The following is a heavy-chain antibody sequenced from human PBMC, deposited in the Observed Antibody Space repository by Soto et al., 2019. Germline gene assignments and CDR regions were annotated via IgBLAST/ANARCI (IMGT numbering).Heavy chain of an antibody. J-gene: IGHJ4*02. D-gene: IGHD3-16*01. CDR3: VCGGNFFVY. Sequence: ESGGGLVQPGGSLRLSCAASGFTFSTYWMTWVRRPPGKGLEWVATLDQDGSERYFVDSVRGRFTISRDNAKNSLYLQMNSLRAEDTAVYYCVCGGNFFVYWGQGTLVTVSP. CDR2: LDQDGSER. V-gene: IGHV3-7*01. CDR1: GFTFSTYW.